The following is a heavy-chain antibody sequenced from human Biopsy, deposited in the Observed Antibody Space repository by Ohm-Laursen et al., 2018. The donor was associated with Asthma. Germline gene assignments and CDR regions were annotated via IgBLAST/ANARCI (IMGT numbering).Heavy chain of an antibody. J-gene: IGHJ3*02. CDR1: GDSLGSFINYA. V-gene: IGHV1-69*13. CDR3: ARAGCGDDCYSEGAFDI. D-gene: IGHD2-21*01. CDR2: VIPIIETT. Sequence: GASVKVSCKASGDSLGSFINYAISWVRQAPGQGLEWMGEVIPIIETTNYAQDFQGRVTFIADESTSTFYMKLSSLRSEDTAVYYCARAGCGDDCYSEGAFDIWGQGTMVTVSA.